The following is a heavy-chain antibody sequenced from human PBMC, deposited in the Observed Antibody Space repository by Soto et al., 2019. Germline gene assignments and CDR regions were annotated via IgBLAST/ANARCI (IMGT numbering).Heavy chain of an antibody. CDR1: GFTFSSYA. J-gene: IGHJ2*01. CDR2: ISASGGSP. D-gene: IGHD5-18*01. CDR3: VKTIIRGSRYWYFDL. Sequence: EVQLLDSGGGLVQPGGSLRLSCAASGFTFSSYAMTWVRQAPGKGLEWVSAISASGGSPYYADSVKGRFTISRDNSQSTLYLQMNSLRAEDTAVYYCVKTIIRGSRYWYFDLWGRGTLVTVSS. V-gene: IGHV3-23*01.